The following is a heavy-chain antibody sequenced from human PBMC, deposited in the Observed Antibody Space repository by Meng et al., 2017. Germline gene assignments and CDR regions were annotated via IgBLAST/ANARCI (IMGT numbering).Heavy chain of an antibody. CDR1: GFNFGRFW. CDR2: IKQDGSGT. CDR3: ARDPESGTHYTYFDY. V-gene: IGHV3-7*01. Sequence: ESLKISWVASGFNFGRFWMSWVRQAPGKGLEWVANIKQDGSGTFYVDSVKGRFAVTRDNDKNSLYLQMNSLGVADTAVYFGARDPESGTHYTYFDYWGQGILVTVSS. D-gene: IGHD3-10*01. J-gene: IGHJ4*02.